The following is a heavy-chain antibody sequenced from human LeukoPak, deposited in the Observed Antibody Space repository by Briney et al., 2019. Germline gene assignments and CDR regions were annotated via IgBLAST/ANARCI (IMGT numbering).Heavy chain of an antibody. V-gene: IGHV3-23*01. J-gene: IGHJ4*02. CDR2: ISGRSDNT. CDR3: AKWGDSDVWTGYYVSDF. D-gene: IGHD3/OR15-3a*01. Sequence: GASLRLSCAASGFIFSNYAMYWVRQAPGKGLEWVSAISGRSDNTYYADSVKGRFTLSRDSSKNTLYLQMNSLRADDTAAYYCAKWGDSDVWTGYYVSDFWGQGTLVTVSS. CDR1: GFIFSNYA.